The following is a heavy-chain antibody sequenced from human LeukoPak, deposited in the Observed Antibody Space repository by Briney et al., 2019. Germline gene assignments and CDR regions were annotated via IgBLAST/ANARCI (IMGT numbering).Heavy chain of an antibody. CDR2: INPNNGGT. CDR1: GYTFTGYY. V-gene: IGHV1-2*02. CDR3: ASRSSTVAKFPFHY. D-gene: IGHD4-17*01. J-gene: IGHJ4*02. Sequence: ASVKVSCKASGYTFTGYYIHWVRQAPGQGLEWMGWINPNNGGTNHARGFQGRVTMTRDTSISTAYMELTGLTSDDTAVYYCASRSSTVAKFPFHYWGQGTLVTVSS.